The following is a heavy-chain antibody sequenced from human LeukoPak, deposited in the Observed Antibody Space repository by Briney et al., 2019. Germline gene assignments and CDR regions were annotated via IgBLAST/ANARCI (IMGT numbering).Heavy chain of an antibody. CDR2: INHSGST. Sequence: SEPLSLTCAVYGGSFSGYYWSWIRQPPGKGLEWIGEINHSGSTNYNPSLKSRVTISVDTSKNQFSLKLSSVTAADTAVYYCARAIITMVRGATRFDYWGQGTLVTVSS. CDR1: GGSFSGYY. V-gene: IGHV4-34*01. D-gene: IGHD3-10*01. CDR3: ARAIITMVRGATRFDY. J-gene: IGHJ4*02.